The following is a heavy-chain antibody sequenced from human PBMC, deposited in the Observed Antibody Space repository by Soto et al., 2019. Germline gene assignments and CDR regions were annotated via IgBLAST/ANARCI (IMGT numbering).Heavy chain of an antibody. Sequence: QVQLVESGGGVVQPGKSLTLSCAASGFTFGSYAMHWVRQAPGKGLEWVAVISYDGGTESYADSVKGRFTISRDNSKNRLYLQVNGLRVEDMAVYYCARDPIQCTGCSCYPVGWFDPWGQGTLVTVSS. CDR1: GFTFGSYA. J-gene: IGHJ5*02. CDR2: ISYDGGTE. V-gene: IGHV3-30-3*01. CDR3: ARDPIQCTGCSCYPVGWFDP. D-gene: IGHD2-15*01.